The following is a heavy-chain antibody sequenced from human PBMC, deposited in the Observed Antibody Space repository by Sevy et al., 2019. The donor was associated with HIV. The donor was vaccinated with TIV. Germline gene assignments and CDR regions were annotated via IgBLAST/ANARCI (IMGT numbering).Heavy chain of an antibody. CDR1: GFTFSNAW. Sequence: GGSLRLSCAASGFTFSNAWMSWVRQAPGKGLEWVGGIKSKTDGGTTDYAAPVKGRFTISRDDSKNTLYLQMNSLKTEDTAVYYCTTPQLGTIDYWGQGTLVTVSS. V-gene: IGHV3-15*01. J-gene: IGHJ4*02. D-gene: IGHD7-27*01. CDR3: TTPQLGTIDY. CDR2: IKSKTDGGTT.